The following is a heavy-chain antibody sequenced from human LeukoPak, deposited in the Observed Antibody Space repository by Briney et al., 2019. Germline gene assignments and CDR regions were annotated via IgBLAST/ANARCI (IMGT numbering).Heavy chain of an antibody. CDR1: GYSFTSYS. D-gene: IGHD3-9*01. Sequence: GESLKISCKGSGYSFTSYSIGWVRQMPGKGLEWMGIIYPGDSDTRYSPSFQGQVTISADKSISTAYLQWSSLKASDTAFYFRQKTAYDILTGQANWFDPWGQGTLVTVSS. CDR2: IYPGDSDT. V-gene: IGHV5-51*01. J-gene: IGHJ5*02. CDR3: QKTAYDILTGQANWFDP.